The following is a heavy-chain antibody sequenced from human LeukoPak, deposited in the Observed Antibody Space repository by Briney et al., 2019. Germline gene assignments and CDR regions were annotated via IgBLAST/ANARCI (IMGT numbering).Heavy chain of an antibody. V-gene: IGHV3-48*03. D-gene: IGHD3-10*01. CDR2: ISSSGSTI. Sequence: GGSLRLSCAASGFTFSSYEVNWVRQAPGKGLEWVSYISSSGSTIYYADSVEGRFTISRDNAKNSLYLQMNSLRAEDTAVYYCARDWSVRGVIGYYYYGMDVWGKGTTVTVSS. CDR3: ARDWSVRGVIGYYYYGMDV. J-gene: IGHJ6*04. CDR1: GFTFSSYE.